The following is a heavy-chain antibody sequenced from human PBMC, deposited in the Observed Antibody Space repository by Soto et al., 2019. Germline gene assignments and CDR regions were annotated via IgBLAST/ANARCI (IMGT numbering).Heavy chain of an antibody. Sequence: PSETLSLTCTVSGGSISSYYWSWIRQPPGKGLEWIGYIYYSGSTNYNPSLKSRVTISVDTSKNQFSLKLSSVTAADTAVYYCARDLGSELVFDYWGQGTLVTVSS. CDR3: ARDLGSELVFDY. D-gene: IGHD1-1*01. J-gene: IGHJ4*02. CDR1: GGSISSYY. CDR2: IYYSGST. V-gene: IGHV4-59*01.